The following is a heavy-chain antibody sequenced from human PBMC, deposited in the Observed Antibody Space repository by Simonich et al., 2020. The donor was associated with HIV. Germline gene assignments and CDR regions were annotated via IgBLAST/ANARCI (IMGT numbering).Heavy chain of an antibody. J-gene: IGHJ4*02. CDR3: ARDLGSGWYGIDY. V-gene: IGHV3-7*01. D-gene: IGHD6-19*01. Sequence: EVQLVESGGGLVQPWGSLRLSCAASGFTCSSYWMSWVRQAHGKGLGWVAKIKQDGSAKYYVDSLKGRFTISRDNAKNSLYLQMNSLRAEDTAVYYCARDLGSGWYGIDYWGQGTLVTVSS. CDR2: IKQDGSAK. CDR1: GFTCSSYW.